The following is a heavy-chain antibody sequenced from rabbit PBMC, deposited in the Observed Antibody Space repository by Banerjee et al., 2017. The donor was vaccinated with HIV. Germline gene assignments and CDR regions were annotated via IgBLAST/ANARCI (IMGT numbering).Heavy chain of an antibody. CDR3: ARNYAGYAGAGYAMWANL. J-gene: IGHJ4*01. CDR2: IDPVFGST. V-gene: IGHV1S47*01. D-gene: IGHD4-2*01. Sequence: QEQLKESGGGLVQPGGSLKLSCKASGFDFSSYGVSWVRQAPGKGLEWIGYIDPVFGSTLYADWVNGRFTISSHNAQNTLYLQLNSLTAADTATYFCARNYAGYAGAGYAMWANLWGQGTLVTVS. CDR1: GFDFSSYG.